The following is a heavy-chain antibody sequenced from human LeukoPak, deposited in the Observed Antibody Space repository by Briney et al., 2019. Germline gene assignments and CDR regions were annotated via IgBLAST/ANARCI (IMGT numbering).Heavy chain of an antibody. CDR2: IRYAGSI. J-gene: IGHJ4*02. CDR3: ATRSSHSGSSLGFDY. D-gene: IGHD1-26*01. V-gene: IGHV3-30*02. Sequence: GGSLRLSCAASGFTFSNYGMHWVRQAPGKGLEWVAFIRYAGSIYYADSVKGRFTISRDNAKNSLYLQMNSLRAEDTAVYYCATRSSHSGSSLGFDYWGQGTLVTVSS. CDR1: GFTFSNYG.